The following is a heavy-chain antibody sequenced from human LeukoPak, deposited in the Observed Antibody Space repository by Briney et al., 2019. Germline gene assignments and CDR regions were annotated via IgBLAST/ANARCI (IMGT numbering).Heavy chain of an antibody. CDR3: AKGPSWSNNWYFDL. CDR2: ISWNSYSI. Sequence: GGSLRLSCAASGFTFDDYAMHWVRQAPGKGLEWVSGISWNSYSIGYADSVKGRFTISRDNAKNSLYLQMNSLRAEDTALYYCAKGPSWSNNWYFDLWGRGTLVTVSS. CDR1: GFTFDDYA. D-gene: IGHD1-26*01. V-gene: IGHV3-9*01. J-gene: IGHJ2*01.